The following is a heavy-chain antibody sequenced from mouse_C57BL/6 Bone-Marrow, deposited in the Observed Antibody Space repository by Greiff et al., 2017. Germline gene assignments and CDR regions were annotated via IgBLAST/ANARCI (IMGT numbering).Heavy chain of an antibody. CDR2: INYDGSST. CDR1: GFTFSDYY. V-gene: IGHV5-16*01. Sequence: DVQLVESEGGLVQPGSSMKLSCTASGFTFSDYYMAWVRQVPEKGLEWVANINYDGSSTYYLDSLKSRFIISRDNAKNILYLQMSSLKSEDTATYYCARVGITTVVDYAMDYWGQGTSVTVSS. CDR3: ARVGITTVVDYAMDY. D-gene: IGHD1-1*01. J-gene: IGHJ4*01.